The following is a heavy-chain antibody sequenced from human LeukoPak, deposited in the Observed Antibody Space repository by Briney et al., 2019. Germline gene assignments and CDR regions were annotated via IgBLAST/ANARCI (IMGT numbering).Heavy chain of an antibody. D-gene: IGHD6-13*01. Sequence: GSLRLSCVASGFSFSSYWMSWFRQAPGKGLEWIGYIYYSGSTNYNPSLKSRVTISVDTSKNQFSLKLSSVTAADTAVYYCARDKMAAAGRYGMDVWGQGTTVTVSS. V-gene: IGHV4-59*01. CDR2: IYYSGST. CDR1: GFSFSSYW. CDR3: ARDKMAAAGRYGMDV. J-gene: IGHJ6*02.